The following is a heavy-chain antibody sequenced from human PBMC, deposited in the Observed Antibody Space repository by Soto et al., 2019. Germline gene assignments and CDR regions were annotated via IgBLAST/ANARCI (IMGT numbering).Heavy chain of an antibody. D-gene: IGHD2-21*02. Sequence: EVQLLESGGGLEQPGGSLRLSCASSGFTFSSYAMSWVRQAPGKGLEWVSAISGSGGSTYYADSVKGRFTISRDNSKNTLYLQMNSLRAEDTAVYYCAKSALPDCGGDCYPSDFDYWGQGTLVTVSS. CDR2: ISGSGGST. J-gene: IGHJ4*02. CDR3: AKSALPDCGGDCYPSDFDY. V-gene: IGHV3-23*01. CDR1: GFTFSSYA.